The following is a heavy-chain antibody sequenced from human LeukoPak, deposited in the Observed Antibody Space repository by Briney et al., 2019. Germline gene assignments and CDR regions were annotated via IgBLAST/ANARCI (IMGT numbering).Heavy chain of an antibody. CDR2: IIPILGIA. J-gene: IGHJ4*02. D-gene: IGHD2-8*01. Sequence: ASVKVSCKASGYTFTGYYMHWVRQAPGQGLEWMGRIIPILGIANYAQKFQGRVTITADKSTSTAYMELSSLRSEDTAVYYCASLDCTNGVCYTSGVDYWGQGTLVTVSS. CDR1: GYTFTGYY. V-gene: IGHV1-69*02. CDR3: ASLDCTNGVCYTSGVDY.